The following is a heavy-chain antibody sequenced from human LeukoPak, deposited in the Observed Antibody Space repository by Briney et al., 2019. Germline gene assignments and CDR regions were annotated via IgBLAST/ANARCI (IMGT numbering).Heavy chain of an antibody. CDR2: ISYDGSNK. D-gene: IGHD6-19*01. V-gene: IGHV3-30-3*01. CDR3: ARDLSSGWYRLHAQAFDI. Sequence: PGGSLRLSCAASGFTFSSYAMHWVRQAPGKGLEWVAVISYDGSNKYYADSVKGRFTISRDNSKNTLYPQMNSLRAEDTAVYYCARDLSSGWYRLHAQAFDIWGQGTMVTVSS. J-gene: IGHJ3*02. CDR1: GFTFSSYA.